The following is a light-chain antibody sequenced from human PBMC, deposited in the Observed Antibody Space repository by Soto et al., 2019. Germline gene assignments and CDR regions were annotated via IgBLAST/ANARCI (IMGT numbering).Light chain of an antibody. Sequence: QSALTQPRSVSGSPGQSVTISCTGTGNDVGAYNYVSWYQQHPGRPPKLLIYGVVRWPSGVPDRFSGSKSGNTASLTIPGLQAEDEADYFCCSYAGGYTYLFGTGTKLTVL. CDR2: GVV. CDR1: GNDVGAYNY. J-gene: IGLJ1*01. V-gene: IGLV2-11*01. CDR3: CSYAGGYTYL.